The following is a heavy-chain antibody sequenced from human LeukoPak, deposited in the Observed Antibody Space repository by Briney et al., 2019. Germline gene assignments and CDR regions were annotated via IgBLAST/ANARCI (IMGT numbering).Heavy chain of an antibody. CDR2: IYTSGST. D-gene: IGHD5-12*01. J-gene: IGHJ4*02. CDR1: GGSISSGSYY. CDR3: TRDSSGYDWFYDY. V-gene: IGHV4-61*02. Sequence: PSQTLSLTCTVSGGSISSGSYYWSWIRQPAGKGLEWIGRIYTSGSTNYNPSLKSRVTISVDTSKNQFSLKLSSVTAADTAVYYCTRDSSGYDWFYDYWGQGTLVTVSS.